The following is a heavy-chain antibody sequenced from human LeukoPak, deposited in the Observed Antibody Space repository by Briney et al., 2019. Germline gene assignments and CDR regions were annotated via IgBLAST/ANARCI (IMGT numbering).Heavy chain of an antibody. CDR1: GGTFSNYA. V-gene: IGHV1-69*13. CDR2: IIPIFGTA. CDR3: ARGAGDPDYMDV. J-gene: IGHJ6*03. Sequence: ASVKVSCKASGGTFSNYAISWVRQAPGQGLEWMGGIIPIFGTANYAQKFQGRVTITADESTSTAYMELSSLRSDDTAMYYCARGAGDPDYMDVWGKGTTVTVSS. D-gene: IGHD7-27*01.